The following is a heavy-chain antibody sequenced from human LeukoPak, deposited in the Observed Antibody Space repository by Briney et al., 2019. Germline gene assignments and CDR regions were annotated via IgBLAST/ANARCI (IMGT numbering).Heavy chain of an antibody. Sequence: GASVKVSCKASGYTFTGYYMHWVRQAPGQGLEWMRWINPNSGGTNYAQKLQGRVTMTTDTSTSTAYMELRSLRSDDTAVYYCTRVIIVVVSGTNYDYWGQGTLVTVSS. D-gene: IGHD2-15*01. J-gene: IGHJ4*02. CDR1: GYTFTGYY. CDR3: TRVIIVVVSGTNYDY. V-gene: IGHV1-2*02. CDR2: INPNSGGT.